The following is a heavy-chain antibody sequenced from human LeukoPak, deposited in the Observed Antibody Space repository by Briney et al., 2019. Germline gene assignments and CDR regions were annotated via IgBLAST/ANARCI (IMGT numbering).Heavy chain of an antibody. CDR3: ARGHLVFASYRMVRGAPFPFFDY. CDR2: IYYSGST. J-gene: IGHJ4*02. Sequence: SETLSLTCTVSGGSISSYYWSWIRQPPGKGLEWIGYIYYSGSTNYNPSLKSRVTISVDTSKNQFSLKLSSVTAADTAVYYCARGHLVFASYRMVRGAPFPFFDYWGQGTLVTVSS. V-gene: IGHV4-59*01. D-gene: IGHD3-10*01. CDR1: GGSISSYY.